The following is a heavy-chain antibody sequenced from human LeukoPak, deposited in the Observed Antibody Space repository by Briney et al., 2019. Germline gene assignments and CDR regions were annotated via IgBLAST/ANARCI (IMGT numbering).Heavy chain of an antibody. CDR2: IYYSGTT. CDR1: GASMNTYY. Sequence: SETLSLTCTVSGASMNTYYWSWIRQPPGKGLEWIGYIYYSGTTNYNPSLKSRVTISVDTSKSQFSLKLSSVTAADTAVYYCARGLLAVAGAFDIWGQGTMVTVSS. D-gene: IGHD6-19*01. V-gene: IGHV4-59*12. CDR3: ARGLLAVAGAFDI. J-gene: IGHJ3*02.